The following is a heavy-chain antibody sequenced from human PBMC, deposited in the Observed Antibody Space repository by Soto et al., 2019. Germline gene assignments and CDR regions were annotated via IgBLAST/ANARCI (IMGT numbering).Heavy chain of an antibody. D-gene: IGHD2-2*03. Sequence: EVQLLESGGGLVQPGGSLRLSCAASGFTFSSYAMSWVRQAPGKGLEWVSAISGSGGSTYYADSVKGRFTISRDNSKNSLYLQMNSLRAEDTAVSYCAKDLASLGILDMDMDYCDYWGQGTLVTVSS. V-gene: IGHV3-23*01. CDR2: ISGSGGST. CDR1: GFTFSSYA. J-gene: IGHJ4*02. CDR3: AKDLASLGILDMDMDYCDY.